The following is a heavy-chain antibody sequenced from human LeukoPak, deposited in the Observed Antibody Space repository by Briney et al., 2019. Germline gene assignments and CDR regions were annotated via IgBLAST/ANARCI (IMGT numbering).Heavy chain of an antibody. CDR2: ISGSGGCT. CDR3: AREKIISSGRNN. CDR1: GFTFSSYA. J-gene: IGHJ4*02. D-gene: IGHD6-19*01. V-gene: IGHV3-23*01. Sequence: GGSLRLSCAASGFTFSSYAMSWVRQAPGKGLEWVSAISGSGGCTYYADSVKGRFTISRDNSKNMLYLQMNSLRAEDTAVYYCAREKIISSGRNNWGQGTLVTVSS.